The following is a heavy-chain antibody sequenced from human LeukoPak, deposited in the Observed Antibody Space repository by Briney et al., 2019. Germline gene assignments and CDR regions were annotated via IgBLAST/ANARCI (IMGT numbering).Heavy chain of an antibody. CDR3: ARFRSGGNAGSSY. CDR1: GGTFSSYA. CDR2: IIPIFGTA. D-gene: IGHD2-15*01. V-gene: IGHV1-69*05. J-gene: IGHJ4*02. Sequence: ASVKVSCKASGGTFSSYAISWVRQAPGQGLEWMGGIIPIFGTANYAQKFQGRVTITTDESTSTAYMELSSLRSEDTAVYYCARFRSGGNAGSSYWGQGTLVTVSS.